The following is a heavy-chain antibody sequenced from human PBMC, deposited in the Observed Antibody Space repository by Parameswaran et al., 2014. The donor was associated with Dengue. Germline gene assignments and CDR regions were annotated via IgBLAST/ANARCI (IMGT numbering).Heavy chain of an antibody. CDR2: INHSGST. V-gene: IGHV4-34*01. Sequence: PGKGLEWIGEINHSGSTNYNPSLKSRVTISVDTSKNQFSLKLSSVTAADTAVYYCARGTLDLTIAVAGGGYYYYYGMDVWGQGTTVTVSS. D-gene: IGHD6-19*01. J-gene: IGHJ6*02. CDR3: ARGTLDLTIAVAGGGYYYYYGMDV.